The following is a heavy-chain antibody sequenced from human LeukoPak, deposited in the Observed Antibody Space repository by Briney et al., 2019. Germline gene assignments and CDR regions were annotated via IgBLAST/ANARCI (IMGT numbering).Heavy chain of an antibody. CDR1: GGSISDYY. Sequence: SETLSLTCTVSGGSISDYYRGWIRQHPGEGLVWIGYIYYSGSTYYNPSLKSRVTISVDTSKNQFSLKLSSVTAADTAVYYCASSIVGATIHYWGQGTLVTVSS. CDR3: ASSIVGATIHY. D-gene: IGHD1-26*01. V-gene: IGHV4-59*12. J-gene: IGHJ4*02. CDR2: IYYSGST.